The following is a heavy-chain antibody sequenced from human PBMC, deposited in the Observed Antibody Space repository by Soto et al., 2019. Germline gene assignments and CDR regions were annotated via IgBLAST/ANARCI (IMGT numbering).Heavy chain of an antibody. Sequence: QVQLVESGGGVVQPGRSLRLSCAASGLTFSRYAMHWVRQAPGKGLEWVAVIIYDGSTKPYADSVQGRFTISRDNSKNTMYLQMNSMRAEDTAVYYCAAELGNTGYDGHDYWGQGTLVTVSS. J-gene: IGHJ4*02. CDR1: GLTFSRYA. CDR3: AAELGNTGYDGHDY. CDR2: IIYDGSTK. V-gene: IGHV3-30*04. D-gene: IGHD5-12*01.